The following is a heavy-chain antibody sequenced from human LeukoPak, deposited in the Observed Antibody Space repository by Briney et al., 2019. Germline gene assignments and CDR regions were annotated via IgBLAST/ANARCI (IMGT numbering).Heavy chain of an antibody. Sequence: SETLSLTCTVSGGSISSGSYYWSWIRQPAGKGLEWIGRIYTSGSTNYNPSLKSRVTISVDTSKNQFSLKLSSVTAADTAVYYCARMGGLCSFNWFDPWGQGTLVTVSS. V-gene: IGHV4-61*02. CDR2: IYTSGST. CDR3: ARMGGLCSFNWFDP. CDR1: GGSISSGSYY. D-gene: IGHD2-2*01. J-gene: IGHJ5*02.